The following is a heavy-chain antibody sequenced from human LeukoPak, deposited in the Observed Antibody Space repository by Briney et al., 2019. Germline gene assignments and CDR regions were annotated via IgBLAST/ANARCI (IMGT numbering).Heavy chain of an antibody. J-gene: IGHJ6*03. CDR2: IYYSGST. Sequence: SETLSLTCTVSGGSISSYYWSWIRQPPGKGLEWIGYIYYSGSTNYNPSLKSRVTISVDTSKNQFSLKLSSVTAADTAVYYCARGITGAYYYYYYMDVWGKGTTVTVSS. V-gene: IGHV4-59*01. CDR3: ARGITGAYYYYYYMDV. CDR1: GGSISSYY. D-gene: IGHD1-14*01.